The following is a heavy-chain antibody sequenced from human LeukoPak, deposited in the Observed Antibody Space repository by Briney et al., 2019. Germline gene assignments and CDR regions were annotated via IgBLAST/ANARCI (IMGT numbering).Heavy chain of an antibody. Sequence: GGSLRLSCAASGFTFSNYGMHWVRQTPDKGLEWLTFIRYDGGKRYSADSLKGRFTVSRDNAKNTLYLQMNSLRAEDTAVYYCARDEYSSSQYFDYWGQGTLVTVSS. CDR2: IRYDGGKR. CDR1: GFTFSNYG. V-gene: IGHV3-30*02. D-gene: IGHD6-6*01. J-gene: IGHJ4*02. CDR3: ARDEYSSSQYFDY.